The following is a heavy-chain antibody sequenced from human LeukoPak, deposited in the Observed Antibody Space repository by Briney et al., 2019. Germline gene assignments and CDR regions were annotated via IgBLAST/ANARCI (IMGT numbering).Heavy chain of an antibody. CDR1: GFTFSSYE. J-gene: IGHJ4*02. Sequence: RLSXAASGFTFSSYEMNWVRQAPGKGLEWVSHISSSCSTIYYAGSVKGGFTIARDNAKNSVYLQMNSLRAEDTAVYYCARGSLHSAYGFDYWGQGXLXX. CDR2: ISSSCSTI. CDR3: ARGSLHSAYGFDY. D-gene: IGHD5-12*01. V-gene: IGHV3-48*03.